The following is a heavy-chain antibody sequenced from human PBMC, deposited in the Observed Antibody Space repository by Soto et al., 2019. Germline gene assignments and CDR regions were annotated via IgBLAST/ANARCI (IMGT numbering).Heavy chain of an antibody. V-gene: IGHV1-69*06. D-gene: IGHD3-22*01. CDR2: IIPIFGTA. CDR1: GYTFTGHY. Sequence: ASVKVSCKASGYTFTGHYVQWVRQAPGQGLEWMGWIIPIFGTANYAQKFQGRVTITADKSTSTAYMELSSLRSEDTAVYYCARVVYYYDSSGYRFDYWGQGTLVTVSS. J-gene: IGHJ4*02. CDR3: ARVVYYYDSSGYRFDY.